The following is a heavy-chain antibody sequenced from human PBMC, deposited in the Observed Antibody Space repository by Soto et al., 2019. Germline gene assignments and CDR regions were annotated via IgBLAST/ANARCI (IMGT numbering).Heavy chain of an antibody. Sequence: QVQLQESGPGLVKPSQTLSLTCTVSGGSISSGDYYWSWIRQPPGKGLEWIGYIYYSGSTYYNPSLKSRVTISVDTAKNQFARKLSSVTAAATAVYYGARWIKLWSTIGRHFRYGDVWGQGTTVTVSS. D-gene: IGHD5-18*01. CDR1: GGSISSGDYY. V-gene: IGHV4-30-4*01. CDR2: IYYSGST. CDR3: ARWIKLWSTIGRHFRYGDV. J-gene: IGHJ6*02.